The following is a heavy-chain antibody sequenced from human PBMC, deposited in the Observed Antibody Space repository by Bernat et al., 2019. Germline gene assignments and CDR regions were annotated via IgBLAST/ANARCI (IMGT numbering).Heavy chain of an antibody. J-gene: IGHJ4*02. Sequence: QVQLQESGPGLVKPSETLSLTCTVSGDSITTYYWSWIRQPPGKGLEYIGYIYHSGSANYNPSLKSRVTISVDTSKNQFSLKLSSVTAADTAVYYCARIHYYGSGTIPPYFDYWGQVTLVPVSS. CDR2: IYHSGSA. CDR3: ARIHYYGSGTIPPYFDY. CDR1: GDSITTYY. D-gene: IGHD3-10*01. V-gene: IGHV4-59*08.